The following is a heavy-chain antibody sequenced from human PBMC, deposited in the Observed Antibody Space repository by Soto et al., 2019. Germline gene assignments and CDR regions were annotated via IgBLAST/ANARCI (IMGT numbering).Heavy chain of an antibody. V-gene: IGHV4-34*01. J-gene: IGHJ6*03. CDR2: INHSGST. D-gene: IGHD6-19*01. CDR1: GGSFSGYY. CDR3: AKDFSSGWKWGFYYYMDV. Sequence: ASETLSLTCAVYGGSFSGYYWSWIRQPPGKGLEWIGEINHSGSTNYNPSLKSRVTISRDNSKNTLYLQMNSLRAEDTAVYYCAKDFSSGWKWGFYYYMDVWGKGTTVTVSS.